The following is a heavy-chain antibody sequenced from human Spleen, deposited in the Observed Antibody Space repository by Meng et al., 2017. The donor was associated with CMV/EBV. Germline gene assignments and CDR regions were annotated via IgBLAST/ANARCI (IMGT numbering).Heavy chain of an antibody. D-gene: IGHD1-14*01. V-gene: IGHV1-69*10. CDR1: GGTFSSYA. Sequence: SVKVSCKASGGTFSSYAISWVRQAPGQGLEWMGGIIPILGIANYAQKFQGRVTITADKSTSTAYMELSSLRSEDTAVYYCATDAGELNPFDYWGQGTLVTVSS. J-gene: IGHJ4*02. CDR3: ATDAGELNPFDY. CDR2: IIPILGIA.